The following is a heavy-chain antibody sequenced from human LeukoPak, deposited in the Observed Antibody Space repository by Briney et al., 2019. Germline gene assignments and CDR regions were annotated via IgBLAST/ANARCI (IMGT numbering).Heavy chain of an antibody. V-gene: IGHV1-46*03. CDR1: GYTFTTYY. J-gene: IGHJ4*02. Sequence: ASVKVSCKASGYTFTTYYIHCVRQAPGQGLEWVGIFNPSGGSTNYAQKFQDRVTMTRDTSTSTVYMELSSLRSEDTAVYYCTRGDYEERFDYWGQGTLVTVSS. D-gene: IGHD4-17*01. CDR3: TRGDYEERFDY. CDR2: FNPSGGST.